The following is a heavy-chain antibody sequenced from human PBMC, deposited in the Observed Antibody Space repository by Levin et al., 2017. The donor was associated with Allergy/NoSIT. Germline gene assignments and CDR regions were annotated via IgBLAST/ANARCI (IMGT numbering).Heavy chain of an antibody. CDR1: GFTFSSYS. CDR3: ARGSVVIPWWYFDL. V-gene: IGHV3-48*02. D-gene: IGHD3-22*01. Sequence: LSLTCAASGFTFSSYSMSWVRQAPGKGLEWVSYISSSSGTIKYADSVKGRFTISRDNAENSLNLQINNLRDEDTAVYYCARGSVVIPWWYFDLWGRGTLVTVSS. CDR2: ISSSSGTI. J-gene: IGHJ2*01.